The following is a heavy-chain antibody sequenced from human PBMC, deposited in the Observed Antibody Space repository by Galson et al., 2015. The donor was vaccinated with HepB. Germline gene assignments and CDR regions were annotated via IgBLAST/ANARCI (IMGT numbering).Heavy chain of an antibody. Sequence: SLRLSCAASGFTFSRYALHWVRQAPGKGLEWVSFISYDGTNTYYADSVKGRFTTSRDNSDNTLYLQMNSPRAEDTAVYYCARNSGTSQTFDYWGQGTLVTVSS. J-gene: IGHJ4*02. CDR2: ISYDGTNT. CDR3: ARNSGTSQTFDY. CDR1: GFTFSRYA. V-gene: IGHV3-30-3*01.